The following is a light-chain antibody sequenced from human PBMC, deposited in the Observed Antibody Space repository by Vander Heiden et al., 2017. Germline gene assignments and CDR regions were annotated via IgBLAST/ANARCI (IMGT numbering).Light chain of an antibody. CDR2: GNS. J-gene: IGLJ2*01. CDR3: QSYDSSLSGSKVV. Sequence: HSVLTQPPSVSGAPGHRVTISCTGSCSNIGAGYDGHGYQHLPGTAPKLLIYGNSNRPSGVPDRFSGSNSGPSASLAIAGLQAEDEADYYCQSYDSSLSGSKVVFGGGTKLSVL. V-gene: IGLV1-40*01. CDR1: CSNIGAGYD.